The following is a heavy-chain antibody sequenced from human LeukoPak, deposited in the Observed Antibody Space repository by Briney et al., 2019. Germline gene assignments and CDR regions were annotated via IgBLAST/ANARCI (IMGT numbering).Heavy chain of an antibody. D-gene: IGHD3/OR15-3a*01. CDR2: ITASGTAM. CDR1: GFTFSSYS. J-gene: IGHJ4*02. V-gene: IGHV3-48*01. CDR3: ARERTGFYAEY. Sequence: GGSLRLSCAASGFTFSSYSMNWVRQAPGKGLEWVSHITASGTAMFYADSVKGRFTISRDSPKNTLYLQMNSLRPEDTAVYYCARERTGFYAEYWGQGTLVTVSS.